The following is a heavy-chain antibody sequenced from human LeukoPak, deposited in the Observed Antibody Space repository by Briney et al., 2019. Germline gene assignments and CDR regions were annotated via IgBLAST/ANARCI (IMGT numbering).Heavy chain of an antibody. V-gene: IGHV3-53*01. D-gene: IGHD2-2*01. J-gene: IGHJ3*02. CDR1: GLTVSSNY. CDR2: IYSGGST. Sequence: EGSLRLSCAASGLTVSSNYMSWVRQAPGKGLEWVSVIYSGGSTYYADSVKGRFTISRDNSKDTLYLQMNSLRAEDTAVYYCARVGSSTRDDAFDIWGQGTMVTVSS. CDR3: ARVGSSTRDDAFDI.